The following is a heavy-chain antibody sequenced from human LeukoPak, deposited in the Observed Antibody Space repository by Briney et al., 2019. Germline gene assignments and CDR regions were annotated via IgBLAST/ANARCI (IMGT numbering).Heavy chain of an antibody. Sequence: PSETLSLTCTVSGGSISSGSYYWSWIRQPAGKGLEWIGRIYTSGSANYNPSLKSRVTISVDTSKNQFSLKLSSVTAADTAVYYCARYCSGGDCYSKALDYWGQGILVTVSS. V-gene: IGHV4-61*02. CDR1: GGSISSGSYY. D-gene: IGHD2-15*01. J-gene: IGHJ4*02. CDR3: ARYCSGGDCYSKALDY. CDR2: IYTSGSA.